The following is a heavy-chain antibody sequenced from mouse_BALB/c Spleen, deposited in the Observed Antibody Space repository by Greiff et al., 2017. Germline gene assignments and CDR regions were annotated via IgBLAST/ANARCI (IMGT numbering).Heavy chain of an antibody. D-gene: IGHD2-1*01. J-gene: IGHJ1*01. CDR1: GFNIKDTY. Sequence: VQLKESGAELVKPGASVKLSCTASGFNIKDTYMHWVKQRPEQGLEWIGRIDPANGNTKYDPKFQGKATITADTSSNTAYLQLSSLTSEDTAVYYCAPYGNHWYFDVWGAGTTVTVSS. V-gene: IGHV14-3*02. CDR2: IDPANGNT. CDR3: APYGNHWYFDV.